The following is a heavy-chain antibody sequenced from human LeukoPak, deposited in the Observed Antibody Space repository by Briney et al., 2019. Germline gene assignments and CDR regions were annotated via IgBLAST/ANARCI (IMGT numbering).Heavy chain of an antibody. CDR3: ARGVVDSGEYYRGYFEY. D-gene: IGHD1-26*01. V-gene: IGHV1-2*02. CDR1: GYTFTEYY. Sequence: GASVTVSCKASGYTFTEYYIHWVRQAPGRGLEWMGWINPNSGATNYEQKFQDRITVTSDTSVGPAYMEVAGLSSGDPAGFFLARGVVDSGEYYRGYFEYLGQGNLVNVFS. CDR2: INPNSGAT. J-gene: IGHJ4*02.